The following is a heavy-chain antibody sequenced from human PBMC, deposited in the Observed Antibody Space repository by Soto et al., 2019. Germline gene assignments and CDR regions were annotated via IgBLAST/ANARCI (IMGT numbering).Heavy chain of an antibody. CDR3: SRDGDFYGLDV. CDR2: IRGSTYGGTT. D-gene: IGHD3-3*01. J-gene: IGHJ6*02. CDR1: GFTSDDYDYA. Sequence: GGSLRLSCTFSGFTSDDYDYALTWVRQAPGKGLQWLGLIRGSTYGGTTGYAASVKGRFTISRDDSKGITYLQMNSLKTEDTAVYYCSRDGDFYGLDVWGQGTTVTVSS. V-gene: IGHV3-49*04.